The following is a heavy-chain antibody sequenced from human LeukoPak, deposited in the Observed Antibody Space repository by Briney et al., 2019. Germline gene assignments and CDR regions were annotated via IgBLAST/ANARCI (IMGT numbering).Heavy chain of an antibody. D-gene: IGHD2-21*01. Sequence: GGSLRLSCAASGFTFSDHYMSWIRQAPGKGLEWVSYISSSSSYTNYADSVKGRFTISRDNAKNSLYLQMNSLRAEDTAVYYCARDGGGAHIVRWFDYWGQGTLVTVSS. V-gene: IGHV3-11*05. CDR1: GFTFSDHY. CDR2: ISSSSSYT. J-gene: IGHJ4*02. CDR3: ARDGGGAHIVRWFDY.